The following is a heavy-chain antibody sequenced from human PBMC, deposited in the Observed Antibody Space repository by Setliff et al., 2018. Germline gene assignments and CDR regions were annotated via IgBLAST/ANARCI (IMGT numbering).Heavy chain of an antibody. CDR2: SNHSGST. D-gene: IGHD3-10*01. V-gene: IGHV4-34*01. J-gene: IGHJ1*01. Sequence: PSETLSLTCSVYGESFSNNYWSWIRQPPGKGLEWIGESNHSGSTSYNPSLKSRLTMSVDTSKNQFSLKLTSVTAADTAVYYCARVDFTMIQGVLGLWGQGTLVTVSS. CDR3: ARVDFTMIQGVLGL. CDR1: GESFSNNY.